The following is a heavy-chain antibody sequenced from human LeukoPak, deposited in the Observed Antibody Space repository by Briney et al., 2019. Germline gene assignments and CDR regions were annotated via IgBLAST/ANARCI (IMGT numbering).Heavy chain of an antibody. J-gene: IGHJ4*02. CDR3: ASDIAVAGYFDY. Sequence: GASVKVSCKASGYTFTGYYMHWVRQAPGQGLEWMGIINPSGGSTSYAQKFQGRVTMTRDTSISTAYMELSRLRSDDTAVYYCASDIAVAGYFDYWGQGTLVTVSS. CDR2: INPSGGST. V-gene: IGHV1-2*02. CDR1: GYTFTGYY. D-gene: IGHD6-19*01.